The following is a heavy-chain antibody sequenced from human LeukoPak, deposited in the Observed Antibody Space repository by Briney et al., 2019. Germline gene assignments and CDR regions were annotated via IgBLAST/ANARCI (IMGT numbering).Heavy chain of an antibody. J-gene: IGHJ4*02. Sequence: GGSLRLSCEASGFTFSSYSMNWVRQAPGKGLEWVSYISFSSATIHYADSVKGRFTISRDNSKNTLYLQMNSLRAEDTAVYYCAKDPYYDSSGYYYLDYWGQGTLVTVSS. CDR3: AKDPYYDSSGYYYLDY. V-gene: IGHV3-48*01. CDR1: GFTFSSYS. CDR2: ISFSSATI. D-gene: IGHD3-22*01.